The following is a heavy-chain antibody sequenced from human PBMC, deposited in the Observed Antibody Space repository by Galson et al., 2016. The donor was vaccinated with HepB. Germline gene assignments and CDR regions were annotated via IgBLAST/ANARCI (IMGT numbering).Heavy chain of an antibody. CDR1: GDSNKVHY. V-gene: IGHV4-59*11. Sequence: SETLSLTCTVSGDSNKVHYRSWIRQPPGKGPEWIGYVHSSGSSFYNPPLRGRVTISVDTSKNHFSLKLDSVTAADTAVYYCARGTLSCTGNSCFYQYFDLWGRGILVSVSS. J-gene: IGHJ2*01. CDR3: ARGTLSCTGNSCFYQYFDL. CDR2: VHSSGSS. D-gene: IGHD5-18*01.